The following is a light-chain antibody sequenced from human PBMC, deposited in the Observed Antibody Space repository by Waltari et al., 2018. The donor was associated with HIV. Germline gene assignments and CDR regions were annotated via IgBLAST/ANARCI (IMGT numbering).Light chain of an antibody. CDR3: QQYYKWPLT. Sequence: EIVMMQSPAPLSVSPGERATLSCRASQSVTSSLAWYQQKPGQPPRLLIYGASTRATGTPARFSGSGSGTEFTLTISSLQSVDFAVYYCQQYYKWPLTFGQGTRLEIK. CDR1: QSVTSS. CDR2: GAS. V-gene: IGKV3D-15*01. J-gene: IGKJ5*01.